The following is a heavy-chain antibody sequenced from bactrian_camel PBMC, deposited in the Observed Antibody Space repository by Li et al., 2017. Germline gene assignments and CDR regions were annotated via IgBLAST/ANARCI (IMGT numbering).Heavy chain of an antibody. CDR2: ISGGGST. V-gene: IGHV3S31*01. J-gene: IGHJ4*01. D-gene: IGHD2*01. CDR3: AKDNLLYSPTDPY. Sequence: VQLVESGGGLVQPGGSLRLSCAASGFTFSSYAMMWFRQAPGKGLEWVSGISGGGSTYYADSVKGRFTISRDNAKNTLYLQLNSLKTEDTAMYYCAKDNLLYSPTDPYWAQGTQVTVS. CDR1: GFTFSSYA.